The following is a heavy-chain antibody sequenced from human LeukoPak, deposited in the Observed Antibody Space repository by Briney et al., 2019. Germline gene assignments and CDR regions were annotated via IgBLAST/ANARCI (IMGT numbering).Heavy chain of an antibody. J-gene: IGHJ4*02. V-gene: IGHV1-69*13. CDR2: IIPIFGTA. CDR3: ARDPSPRGWYGNFDT. Sequence: SVKVSCKASGGTFSSYAISWVRQAPGQGLEWMGGIIPIFGTANYAQKFQGRVTITADEFTSTAYMELSSLRTEDTGVYYCARDPSPRGWYGNFDTCGQGTLVTVSS. CDR1: GGTFSSYA. D-gene: IGHD6-19*01.